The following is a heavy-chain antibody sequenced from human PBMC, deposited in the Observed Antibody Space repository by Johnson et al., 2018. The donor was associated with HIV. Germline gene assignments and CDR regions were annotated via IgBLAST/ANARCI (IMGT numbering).Heavy chain of an antibody. CDR1: GFTFDDYT. J-gene: IGHJ3*02. V-gene: IGHV3-30*04. Sequence: QVQLVESGGVVVQPGGSLRLSCAASGFTFDDYTMHWVRQGPGKGLEWVAVISYDGSNKYYADSVKGRFTISRDNSKNTLYLQMNSLKTEDTAVYYCTTDLYGYSSSSSDAFDIWGQGTMVTVSS. CDR2: ISYDGSNK. CDR3: TTDLYGYSSSSSDAFDI. D-gene: IGHD6-6*01.